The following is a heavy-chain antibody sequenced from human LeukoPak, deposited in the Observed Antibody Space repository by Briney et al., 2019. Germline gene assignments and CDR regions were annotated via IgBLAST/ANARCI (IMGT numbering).Heavy chain of an antibody. J-gene: IGHJ3*02. CDR3: ARGGRGSAAVVAPRSFDI. CDR2: ISSSSSYI. D-gene: IGHD3-22*01. Sequence: GGSLRLSCVASGFTFSSYSMNWVRQAPGKGLEWVSSISSSSSYIYYADSVKGRFTISRDNAKNSLYLQMNSLRAEDTAVYYCARGGRGSAAVVAPRSFDIWGQGTMVTVSS. V-gene: IGHV3-21*01. CDR1: GFTFSSYS.